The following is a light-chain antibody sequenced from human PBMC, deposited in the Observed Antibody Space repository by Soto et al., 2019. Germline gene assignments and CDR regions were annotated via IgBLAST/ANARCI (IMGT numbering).Light chain of an antibody. CDR1: QSVSSN. V-gene: IGKV3-15*01. J-gene: IGKJ1*01. CDR2: GAS. CDR3: QQYNNWWT. Sequence: PGEIATLSFRAGQSVSSNLAWYQQKPGQAPRLLIYGASTRATGIPARFTGSGSGTEFTLTISSLQFDDSAVYYCQQYNNWWTFGQGTKVDIK.